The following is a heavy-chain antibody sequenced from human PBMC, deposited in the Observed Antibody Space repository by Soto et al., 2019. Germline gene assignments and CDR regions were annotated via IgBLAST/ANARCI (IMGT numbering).Heavy chain of an antibody. CDR1: GFTFSSYA. D-gene: IGHD3-10*01. Sequence: PGGSLRLSCAASGFTFSSYAMSWVRQAPGKGLEWVSAISGSGGSTYYADSVKGRFTISRDNSKNTLYLQMNSLRAEDTAVYYCAKDGGWSGYGSGSYYTSLSYYYGMDVWGQGTTVTVSS. CDR3: AKDGGWSGYGSGSYYTSLSYYYGMDV. V-gene: IGHV3-23*01. CDR2: ISGSGGST. J-gene: IGHJ6*02.